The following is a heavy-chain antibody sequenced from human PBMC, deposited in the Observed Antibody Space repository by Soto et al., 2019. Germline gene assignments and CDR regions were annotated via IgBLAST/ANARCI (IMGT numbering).Heavy chain of an antibody. CDR1: GFTFSNAW. V-gene: IGHV3-33*08. CDR2: IWHDGSNT. J-gene: IGHJ4*02. CDR3: ARGGSPYYFDY. D-gene: IGHD1-26*01. Sequence: GGSLRLSCAASGFTFSNAWMSWVRQAPGKGLEWVALIWHDGSNTYYADSVKGRLTISRDNLKSTLILQMSSLRAEDAAVYYCARGGSPYYFDYWGPGTLVTVSS.